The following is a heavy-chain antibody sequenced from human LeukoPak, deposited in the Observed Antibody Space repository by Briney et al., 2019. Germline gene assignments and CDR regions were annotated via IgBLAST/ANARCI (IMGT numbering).Heavy chain of an antibody. CDR3: ARGRRGIAAAGTVPGDAFDI. D-gene: IGHD6-13*01. CDR2: INHSGST. CDR1: GGSFSGYY. J-gene: IGHJ3*02. Sequence: SETLSLTCGVYGGSFSGYYWSWLRQPPGKGLEWIGEINHSGSTNYNSSRKSRVTISVDTSKNQFSLKLSSVTAADTAVYYCARGRRGIAAAGTVPGDAFDIWGQGTMVTVSS. V-gene: IGHV4-34*01.